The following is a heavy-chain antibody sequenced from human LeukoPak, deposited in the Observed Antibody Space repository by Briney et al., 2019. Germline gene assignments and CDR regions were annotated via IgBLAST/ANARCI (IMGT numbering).Heavy chain of an antibody. CDR1: GFTFSSYS. CDR3: ARDSNFGDSDGIFYFDY. Sequence: GGSLRLSCAASGFTFSSYSMNWVRQAPGKGLEWVSSISSSSSYIYYADSVKGRFTISRDNAKNSLYLQMNSLRAEDTAVYYCARDSNFGDSDGIFYFDYWGQGTLVTVSS. D-gene: IGHD4-17*01. V-gene: IGHV3-21*01. CDR2: ISSSSSYI. J-gene: IGHJ4*02.